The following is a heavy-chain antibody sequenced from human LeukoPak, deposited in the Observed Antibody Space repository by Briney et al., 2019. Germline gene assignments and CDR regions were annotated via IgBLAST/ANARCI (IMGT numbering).Heavy chain of an antibody. CDR3: ARFTVTNYYFDY. V-gene: IGHV1-46*01. CDR1: GYTFTSFY. CDR2: INPSGGST. Sequence: GASVKVSCKASGYTFTSFYMHWVRQAPGQGLEWMGIINPSGGSTSYAQKFQGRVTMTRDTSTSTVYMELSSLRSEDTAVYYCARFTVTNYYFDYWGQGTLLTVSS. J-gene: IGHJ4*02. D-gene: IGHD4-17*01.